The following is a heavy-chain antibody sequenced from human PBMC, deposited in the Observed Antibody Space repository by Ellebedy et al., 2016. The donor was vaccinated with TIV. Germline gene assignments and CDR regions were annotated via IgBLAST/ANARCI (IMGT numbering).Heavy chain of an antibody. CDR1: GGSVSSSSYY. CDR2: IYYSGST. J-gene: IGHJ4*02. D-gene: IGHD3-22*01. CDR3: ARDTYYYDSSGYYENFDY. Sequence: SETLSLXXTVSGGSVSSSSYYWGWIRQPPGKGLEWIGSIYYSGSTYYNPSLKSRVTISVDTSKNQFSLKLSSVTAADTAVYYCARDTYYYDSSGYYENFDYWGQGTLVTVSS. V-gene: IGHV4-39*02.